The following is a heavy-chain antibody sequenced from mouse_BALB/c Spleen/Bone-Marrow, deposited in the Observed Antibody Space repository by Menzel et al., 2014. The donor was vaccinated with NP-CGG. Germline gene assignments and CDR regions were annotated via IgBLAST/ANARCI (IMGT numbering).Heavy chain of an antibody. CDR2: ILPGSGST. Sequence: ESGAELMKPGASVKISCKATGYTFSSYWIEWVKQRPGHGLEWIGEILPGSGSTNYNEKFKGKATFTADTSSNTAYIEPSGVPSEDSAVYEGARGGGGGGYWYFDVWGAGTTVTVSS. CDR3: ARGGGGGGYWYFDV. J-gene: IGHJ1*01. V-gene: IGHV1-9*01. CDR1: GYTFSSYW.